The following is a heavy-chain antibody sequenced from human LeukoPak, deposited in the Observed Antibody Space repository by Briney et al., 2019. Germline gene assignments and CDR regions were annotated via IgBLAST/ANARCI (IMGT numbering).Heavy chain of an antibody. J-gene: IGHJ3*02. CDR2: IYYSGST. V-gene: IGHV4-39*01. CDR3: ANLASSGWLHAFDI. CDR1: GGSISSSSYY. Sequence: SETLSLTCTVSGGSISSSSYYWGWIRQPPGKGLEWIGSIYYSGSTYYNPSLKSRVTISVDTSKNQFSLKLSSVTAADTAVYYCANLASSGWLHAFDIWGQGTMVTVSS. D-gene: IGHD6-19*01.